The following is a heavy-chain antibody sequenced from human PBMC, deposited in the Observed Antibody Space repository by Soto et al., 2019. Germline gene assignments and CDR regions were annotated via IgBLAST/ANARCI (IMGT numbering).Heavy chain of an antibody. CDR3: ARGSDYDILTEAWDAFDI. Sequence: ASVKVSCKASGYTFTSYGISWVRQAPGQGLEWMGIINPSGGSTSYAQKFQGRVTMTRDTSTSTVYMELSSLRSEDTAVYYCARGSDYDILTEAWDAFDIWGQGTMVTVSS. CDR1: GYTFTSYG. D-gene: IGHD3-9*01. J-gene: IGHJ3*02. V-gene: IGHV1-46*01. CDR2: INPSGGST.